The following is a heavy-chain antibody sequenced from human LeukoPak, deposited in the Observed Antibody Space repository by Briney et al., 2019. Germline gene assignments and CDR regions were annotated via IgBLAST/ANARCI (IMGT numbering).Heavy chain of an antibody. D-gene: IGHD6-13*01. Sequence: GGSLRLSCAASGFTFSSYSMNWVRQAPGKGLEWVSSISSSSSYIYYADSVKGRFTISRDNAKNTLYLQMNSLRAEDTAVYYCARGTSISSHPPCDYWGQGTLVTVSS. CDR1: GFTFSSYS. V-gene: IGHV3-21*01. J-gene: IGHJ4*02. CDR2: ISSSSSYI. CDR3: ARGTSISSHPPCDY.